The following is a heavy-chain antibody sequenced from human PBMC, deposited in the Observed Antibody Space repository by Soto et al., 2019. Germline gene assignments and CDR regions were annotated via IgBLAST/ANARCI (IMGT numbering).Heavy chain of an antibody. J-gene: IGHJ4*02. D-gene: IGHD3-3*01. V-gene: IGHV3-48*03. CDR3: ARERFFYYMTGHEX. CDR2: ITTSGSDM. CDR1: GFPFSTYE. Sequence: GGSLRLSFAGSGFPFSTYEMNWVRQAPGKGMEWIANITTSGSDMNYADSVKGRFTISSDSSKISVFLQMNSLRVEDTAISYCARERFFYYMTGHEXWGQGTQVTVSX.